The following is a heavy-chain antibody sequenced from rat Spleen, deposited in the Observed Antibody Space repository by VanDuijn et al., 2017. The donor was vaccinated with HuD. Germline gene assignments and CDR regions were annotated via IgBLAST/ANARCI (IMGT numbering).Heavy chain of an antibody. CDR1: GFTFSNYD. D-gene: IGHD1-8*01. CDR3: ARPHSSHYVMDA. J-gene: IGHJ4*01. V-gene: IGHV5-25*01. CDR2: ISSSGGTP. Sequence: EVQLVESGGGLVQPGRSLKVSCAALGFTFSNYDMAWVRQAPTKGLEWVASISSSGGTPYYRDSVRGRFTVSRDNAKSTLYLQMDSLTSEDSATYYCARPHSSHYVMDAWGQGASVTVSS.